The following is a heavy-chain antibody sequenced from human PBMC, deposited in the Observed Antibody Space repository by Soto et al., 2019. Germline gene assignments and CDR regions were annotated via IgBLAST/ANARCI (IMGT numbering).Heavy chain of an antibody. CDR1: GFTFSSYG. CDR3: ARDRGGYSYYGMDV. V-gene: IGHV3-48*02. J-gene: IGHJ6*02. Sequence: VQLVESGGGVVQPGRSLRLSCAASGFTFSSYGMHWVRQAPGKGLEWVSYISSSSSTIYYADSVKGRFTISRDNAKNSLYLQMNSLRDEDTAVYYCARDRGGYSYYGMDVWGQGTTVTVSS. D-gene: IGHD5-18*01. CDR2: ISSSSSTI.